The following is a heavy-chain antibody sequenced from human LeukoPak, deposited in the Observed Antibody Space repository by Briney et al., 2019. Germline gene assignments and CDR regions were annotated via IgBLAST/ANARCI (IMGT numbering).Heavy chain of an antibody. Sequence: GASVKVSCEASGYTFATYYMHWVRQAPGQGLEWMRIINPSGGSTSYAQKFQGRVTMTTDTSTSTVYMELSSLRSEDTAVYYCARRAAAGYYWYFDLWGRGTLVTVSS. CDR1: GYTFATYY. D-gene: IGHD6-13*01. J-gene: IGHJ2*01. CDR2: INPSGGST. V-gene: IGHV1-46*01. CDR3: ARRAAAGYYWYFDL.